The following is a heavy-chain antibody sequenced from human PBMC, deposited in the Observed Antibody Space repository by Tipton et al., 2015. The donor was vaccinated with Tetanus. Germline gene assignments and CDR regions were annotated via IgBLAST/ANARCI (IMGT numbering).Heavy chain of an antibody. CDR1: GFIFSSYG. D-gene: IGHD2-15*01. Sequence: SLRLSFAASGFIFSSYGIHWVRQAPGKGLEWVAVSWYDGTDKYYADSVKGRFTISRDNSKNTLYLQMDSLRAVDTAVYYCAREADCSGGTCFSGDLDNWGQGTKVPVSS. CDR3: AREADCSGGTCFSGDLDN. V-gene: IGHV3-33*01. CDR2: SWYDGTDK. J-gene: IGHJ4*02.